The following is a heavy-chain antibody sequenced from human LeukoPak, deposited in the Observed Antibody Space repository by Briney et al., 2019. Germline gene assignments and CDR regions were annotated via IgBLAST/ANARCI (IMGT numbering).Heavy chain of an antibody. CDR3: AKDTGDGGNSDPSDAFDI. Sequence: GGSLRLSCAASGFTFDDYAMHWVRQAPGKGLEWVSGISWNSGSIGYADSVKGRFTISRDNAKNSLYLQMNSLRAEDTALYYCAKDTGDGGNSDPSDAFDIWGQGTMVTVSS. D-gene: IGHD4-23*01. CDR2: ISWNSGSI. V-gene: IGHV3-9*01. CDR1: GFTFDDYA. J-gene: IGHJ3*02.